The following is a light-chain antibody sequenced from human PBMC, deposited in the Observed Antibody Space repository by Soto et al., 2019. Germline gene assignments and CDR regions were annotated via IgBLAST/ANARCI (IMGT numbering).Light chain of an antibody. CDR1: QSVSNNY. CDR2: GAS. J-gene: IGKJ1*01. Sequence: EIVLTQSLVILFLXPXEXATLSCMASQSVSNNYLAWYQQKPGQAPRLLIYGASNRATGIPDRFSGSGSGTDFTLTISRLEPEDFAVYYCQQYGSSGTFGQGTKVDIK. V-gene: IGKV3-20*01. CDR3: QQYGSSGT.